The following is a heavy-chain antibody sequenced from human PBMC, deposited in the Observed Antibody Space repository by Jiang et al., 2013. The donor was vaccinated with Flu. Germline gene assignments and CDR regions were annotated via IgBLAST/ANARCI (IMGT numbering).Heavy chain of an antibody. D-gene: IGHD6-19*01. CDR2: VYYSGST. CDR1: GGSTNNYY. CDR3: ARTIAVAGTFAMDV. Sequence: PGLVKPSETLSLTCSVSGGSTNNYYWSWIRQPPGKGLEWIGYVYYSGSTYYNPSLKSRVTTSIDTSKNQFSLKVRSVTAADTAVYYCARTIAVAGTFAMDVWGQGTTVTVSS. J-gene: IGHJ6*02. V-gene: IGHV4-59*08.